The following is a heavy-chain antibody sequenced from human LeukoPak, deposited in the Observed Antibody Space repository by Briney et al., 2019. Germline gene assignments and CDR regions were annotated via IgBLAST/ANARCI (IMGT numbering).Heavy chain of an antibody. J-gene: IGHJ6*02. CDR2: ISYDGSNK. Sequence: GGSLRLSCTASGFTFGDYAMSWVRQAPGKGLEWVAVISYDGSNKYYADSVKGRFTISRDNSKNTLYLQMNSLRAEDTAVYYCARACGGDCYGMDVWGQGTTVTVSS. D-gene: IGHD2-21*01. CDR3: ARACGGDCYGMDV. V-gene: IGHV3-30-3*01. CDR1: GFTFGDYA.